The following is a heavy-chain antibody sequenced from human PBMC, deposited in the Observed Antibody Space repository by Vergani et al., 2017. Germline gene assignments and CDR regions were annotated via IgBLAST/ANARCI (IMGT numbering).Heavy chain of an antibody. Sequence: QVQLQQWGAGLLKPSETLSLTCAVYGGSFSGYYWSWIRQPPGKGLEWIGRIYTSGSTNYNPSLKSRVTISVDTSKNQFSLKLSSVTAADTAVYYCARSLTYYDFWSGYSSYNWFDPWGQGTLVTVSS. J-gene: IGHJ5*02. D-gene: IGHD3-3*01. V-gene: IGHV4-59*10. CDR3: ARSLTYYDFWSGYSSYNWFDP. CDR2: IYTSGST. CDR1: GGSFSGYY.